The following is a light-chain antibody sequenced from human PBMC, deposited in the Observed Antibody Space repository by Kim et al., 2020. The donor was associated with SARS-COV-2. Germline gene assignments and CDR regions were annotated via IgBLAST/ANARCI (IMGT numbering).Light chain of an antibody. Sequence: SGSIGDRVTITCRASQSISRRLAWYQQKPAKAPTVLIYNASSLESGVPSRFSGSGSVTEFTLTISSLQPDDFASYYCQQYYTYPYSFGQGTKLEI. CDR1: QSISRR. CDR3: QQYYTYPYS. CDR2: NAS. V-gene: IGKV1-5*03. J-gene: IGKJ2*01.